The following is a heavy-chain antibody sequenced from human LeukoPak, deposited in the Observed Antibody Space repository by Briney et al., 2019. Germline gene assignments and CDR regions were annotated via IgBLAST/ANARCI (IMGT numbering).Heavy chain of an antibody. Sequence: PGGSLRLSCAASGFTFDDYAMRWVRQAPGKGLEWVGRIKSKADGETIDYAAPVKGRFTFSRDDSKNMLYLQMNSLKSEDTAVYYCSTLTSRGLSDSWGQGTLVTVSS. CDR2: IKSKADGETI. D-gene: IGHD1-20*01. CDR1: GFTFDDYA. V-gene: IGHV3-15*01. J-gene: IGHJ4*02. CDR3: STLTSRGLSDS.